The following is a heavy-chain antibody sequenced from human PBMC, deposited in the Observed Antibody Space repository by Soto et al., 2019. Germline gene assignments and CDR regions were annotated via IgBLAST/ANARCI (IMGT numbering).Heavy chain of an antibody. CDR3: ARDRQAAAGTFWFDP. D-gene: IGHD6-13*01. V-gene: IGHV3-30-3*01. CDR2: ISYDGSNK. Sequence: GGSLRLSCAASGFTFSSYAMHWVRQAPGKGLEWVAVISYDGSNKYYADSVKGRFTISRDNSKNTLYLQMNSLRAEDTAVYYCARDRQAAAGTFWFDPWGQGTLVTVS. CDR1: GFTFSSYA. J-gene: IGHJ5*02.